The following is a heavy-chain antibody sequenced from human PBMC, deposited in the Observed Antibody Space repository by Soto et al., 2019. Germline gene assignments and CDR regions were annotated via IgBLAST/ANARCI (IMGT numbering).Heavy chain of an antibody. D-gene: IGHD2-15*01. CDR1: GFTFSSYA. CDR2: ISGSGGST. CDR3: AKGVREVAAGGYYYYYYGMDV. Sequence: PGGSLRLSCAASGFTFSSYAMSWVRQAPGKGLEWVSAISGSGGSTYYADSVKGRFTISRDNSKNTLYLQMNSLRAEDTAVYYCAKGVREVAAGGYYYYYYGMDVWGQGTTVTVSS. V-gene: IGHV3-23*01. J-gene: IGHJ6*02.